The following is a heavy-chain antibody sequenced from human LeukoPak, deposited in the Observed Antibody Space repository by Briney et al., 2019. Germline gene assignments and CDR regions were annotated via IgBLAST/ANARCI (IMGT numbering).Heavy chain of an antibody. CDR3: ARGRPYYDGSGAYYFDY. D-gene: IGHD3-10*01. CDR1: GFTFSSYW. J-gene: IGHJ4*02. CDR2: IDSDGSGT. V-gene: IGHV3-74*01. Sequence: GGSLRLSCAASGFTFSSYWMHWVRQAPGKGLVWVSHIDSDGSGTTYGDSAKGRFTISRDNAKNTLYLQMNSLRAEDTAVYYCARGRPYYDGSGAYYFDYWGQGTLVTVSS.